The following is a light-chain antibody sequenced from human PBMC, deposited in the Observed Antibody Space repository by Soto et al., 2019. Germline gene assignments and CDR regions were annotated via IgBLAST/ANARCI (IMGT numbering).Light chain of an antibody. V-gene: IGLV2-14*01. CDR3: SSYTSSSTGV. Sequence: QSALTQPASVSGSPGPSITISCTGTSSDVGGYNYVSWYQQHPGQAPKLMIYDVSNRPSGVSNRFSGSKSGNTASLTISGLQAEDEADYYCSSYTSSSTGVFGGGTKLTVL. J-gene: IGLJ2*01. CDR1: SSDVGGYNY. CDR2: DVS.